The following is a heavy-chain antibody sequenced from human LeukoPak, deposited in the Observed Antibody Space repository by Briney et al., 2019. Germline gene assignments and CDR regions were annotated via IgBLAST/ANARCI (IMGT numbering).Heavy chain of an antibody. Sequence: KPSETLSLTCTVSGVSISSYYWSWIRQPLGKGLEWIGYIYYSGSTNYNPSLKSRVTISVDTSKNQFSLKLSSVTAADTAVYYCARDSSGWYGDAFDIWGQGTMVTVSS. CDR3: ARDSSGWYGDAFDI. CDR1: GVSISSYY. V-gene: IGHV4-59*01. D-gene: IGHD6-13*01. J-gene: IGHJ3*02. CDR2: IYYSGST.